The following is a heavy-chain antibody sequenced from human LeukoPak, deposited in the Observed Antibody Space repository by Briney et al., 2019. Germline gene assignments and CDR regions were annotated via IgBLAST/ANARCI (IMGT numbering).Heavy chain of an antibody. CDR1: GFIFSSYT. V-gene: IGHV4-59*01. CDR3: ARLGTYSSSLIDY. J-gene: IGHJ4*02. Sequence: GSLRLSCAASGFIFSSYTMSWIRQPPGKGLEWIGYIYDSGSTNYNPSLKSRVTISVDTSKNQFSLKLSSVTAADTAVYYCARLGTYSSSLIDYWGQGTLVTVSS. CDR2: IYDSGST. D-gene: IGHD6-13*01.